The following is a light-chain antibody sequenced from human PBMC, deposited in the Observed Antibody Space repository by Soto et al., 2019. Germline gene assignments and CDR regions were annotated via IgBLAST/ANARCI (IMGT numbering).Light chain of an antibody. J-gene: IGKJ5*01. CDR1: QSFDKF. CDR3: QRRKHWPPIT. CDR2: DSS. V-gene: IGKV3-11*01. Sequence: EVELTQSPATLSLSPGETATLSCRASQSFDKFLAWYQQRPGQPPRLLIFDSSNRAAGVPVRFSGSGSGTVFTLTIGSLEPEDSAVYFCQRRKHWPPITFGQGTRLEIK.